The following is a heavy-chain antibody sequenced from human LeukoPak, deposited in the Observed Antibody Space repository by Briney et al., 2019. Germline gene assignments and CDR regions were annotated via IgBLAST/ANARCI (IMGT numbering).Heavy chain of an antibody. Sequence: SETLSLTCTVSGGSISSNSYYWDWIRQPPGKGLEWIGSIYYSGSTNYNPSLKSRVTISVDTSKNQFSLKLSSVTAADTAVYYCARTSYSSGWRIDYWGQGTLVTVSS. V-gene: IGHV4-39*07. CDR2: IYYSGST. D-gene: IGHD6-19*01. CDR1: GGSISSNSYY. J-gene: IGHJ4*02. CDR3: ARTSYSSGWRIDY.